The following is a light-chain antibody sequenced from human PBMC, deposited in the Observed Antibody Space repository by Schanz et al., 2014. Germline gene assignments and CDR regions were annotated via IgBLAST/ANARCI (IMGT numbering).Light chain of an antibody. CDR3: QTWDTGIRV. J-gene: IGLJ3*02. Sequence: QPVLTQSASASASLGASVKLTCTLSSGHSNYAIAWHQQQPEKGPRYLMRVNNDGSHNKGDGIPDRFSGSSSGAERYLTISSLQSEDEADYYCQTWDTGIRVFGGGTKLTVL. CDR1: SGHSNYA. CDR2: VNNDGSH. V-gene: IGLV4-69*01.